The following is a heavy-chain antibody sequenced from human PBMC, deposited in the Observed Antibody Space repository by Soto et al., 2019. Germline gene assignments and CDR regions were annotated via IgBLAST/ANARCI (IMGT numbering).Heavy chain of an antibody. D-gene: IGHD3-16*01. V-gene: IGHV4-34*01. CDR3: ARGMGAENTFYYYYGMDV. Sequence: QVQLQQWGAGLLKPSETLSLTCAVYGGSFSGYYWSWIRQPPGKGLEGIGEINHSGSTNYKPYLNSGVTISIDKSNNQFSLKLSSVTASDTAVYYCARGMGAENTFYYYYGMDVWGQGTTVTVSS. CDR1: GGSFSGYY. CDR2: INHSGST. J-gene: IGHJ6*02.